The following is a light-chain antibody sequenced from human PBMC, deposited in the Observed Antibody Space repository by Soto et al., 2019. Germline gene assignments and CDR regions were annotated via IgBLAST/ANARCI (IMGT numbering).Light chain of an antibody. J-gene: IGKJ1*01. CDR2: EAS. CDR1: HSINNL. V-gene: IGKV1-39*01. CDR3: QQSYSTPPWT. Sequence: DIQMTQSPSTLSASVGDRVIITCRASHSINNLLAWYQQKPGKAPNLLIYEASSLESGVPSRFSGSGSGTDFTLTISSLQPEDFATYFCQQSYSTPPWTFGQGTKVDIK.